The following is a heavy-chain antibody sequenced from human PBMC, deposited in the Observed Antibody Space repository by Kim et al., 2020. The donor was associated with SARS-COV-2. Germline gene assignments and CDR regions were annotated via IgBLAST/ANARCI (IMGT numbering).Heavy chain of an antibody. CDR2: ISSSSSYI. D-gene: IGHD1-26*01. Sequence: GGSLRLSCAASGFTFSSYSMNWVRQAPGKGLEWVSSISSSSSYIYYADSVKGRFTISRDNAKNSLYLQMNSLRAEDTAVYYCARGPWELRDDAFDIWGQGTMVTVSS. CDR1: GFTFSSYS. J-gene: IGHJ3*02. V-gene: IGHV3-21*04. CDR3: ARGPWELRDDAFDI.